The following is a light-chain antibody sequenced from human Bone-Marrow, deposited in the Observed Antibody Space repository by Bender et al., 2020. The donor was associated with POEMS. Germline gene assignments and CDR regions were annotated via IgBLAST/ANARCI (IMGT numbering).Light chain of an antibody. Sequence: QSVLTQPPSVSGAPGQPVTISCTGSSSNIGAGYDVHWYQQFPGTAPKVLIYSSNNRPSGVPDRFSGSKSGTSASLAISGLRSEDEADYYYATWDNSLNVLFGGGTKLTVL. V-gene: IGLV1-50*01. CDR2: SSN. J-gene: IGLJ2*01. CDR1: SSNIGAGYD. CDR3: ATWDNSLNVL.